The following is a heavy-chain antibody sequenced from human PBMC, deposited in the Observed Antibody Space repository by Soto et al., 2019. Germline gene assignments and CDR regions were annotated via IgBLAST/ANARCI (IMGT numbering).Heavy chain of an antibody. D-gene: IGHD3-10*01. J-gene: IGHJ6*02. CDR3: ARGQQAAIGDYYYHGLDV. Sequence: GPMRLSCEASALNFSGSAIHWVRQAPGKGLEWVGRIRSRANNYATSSGESVRGRFTFFRDELKNMAYLQMNTLKTEDTAIYYCARGQQAAIGDYYYHGLDVWGQGTSVTVSS. CDR1: ALNFSGSA. V-gene: IGHV3-73*01. CDR2: IRSRANNYAT.